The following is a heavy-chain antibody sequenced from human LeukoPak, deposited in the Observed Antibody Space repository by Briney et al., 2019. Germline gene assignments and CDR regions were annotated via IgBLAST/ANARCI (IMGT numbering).Heavy chain of an antibody. D-gene: IGHD3-22*01. CDR3: ARLSMIDTFDI. CDR2: IYPGDSDT. V-gene: IGHV5-51*01. J-gene: IGHJ3*02. Sequence: GGSLKISCQASGYSFMTYWIGWVRQMPGKGLEWMAIIYPGDSDTKYSPSFQDQVTISADKSINTAYLHWRSLKASDTAMYYCARLSMIDTFDIWGPGTVVTVSS. CDR1: GYSFMTYW.